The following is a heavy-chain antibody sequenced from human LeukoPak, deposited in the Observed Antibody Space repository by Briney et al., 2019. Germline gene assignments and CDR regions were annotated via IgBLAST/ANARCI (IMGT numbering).Heavy chain of an antibody. CDR1: GGSISSYY. D-gene: IGHD2-2*01. CDR2: INHSGST. V-gene: IGHV4-34*01. J-gene: IGHJ4*02. Sequence: SETLSLTCTVSGGSISSYYWSWIRQPPGEGLEWIGEINHSGSTNYNPSLKSRVTISVDTSKNQFSLKLSSVTAADTAVYYCARGGYCSSTSCFLFDYWGQGTLVTVSS. CDR3: ARGGYCSSTSCFLFDY.